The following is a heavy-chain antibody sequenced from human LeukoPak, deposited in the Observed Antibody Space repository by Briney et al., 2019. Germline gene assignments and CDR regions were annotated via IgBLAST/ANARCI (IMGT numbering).Heavy chain of an antibody. Sequence: ASVKVSCKASGYTFTGYYMHWVRQAPGQGLEWMGWINPNSGGTNYAQKFQGRVTMTRDTSISTAYMELSRLRSDDTAVYYCARHPTPTVTTAVDYWGQGTLVTVSS. V-gene: IGHV1-2*02. CDR1: GYTFTGYY. CDR2: INPNSGGT. D-gene: IGHD4-17*01. J-gene: IGHJ4*02. CDR3: ARHPTPTVTTAVDY.